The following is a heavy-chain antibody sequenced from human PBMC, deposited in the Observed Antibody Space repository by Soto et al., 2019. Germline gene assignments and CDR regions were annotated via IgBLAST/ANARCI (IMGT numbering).Heavy chain of an antibody. J-gene: IGHJ4*02. Sequence: GGSLRLSCAASGFTFSDYAMSWVRQAPGKGLEWVSAISGSGGTTYYADSVKGRFAISRDNSKNTMYLQVNSLRAEATAIYYCAQVMNSGWYLAYWGQGTLVTVSS. V-gene: IGHV3-23*01. CDR2: ISGSGGTT. CDR3: AQVMNSGWYLAY. D-gene: IGHD6-19*01. CDR1: GFTFSDYA.